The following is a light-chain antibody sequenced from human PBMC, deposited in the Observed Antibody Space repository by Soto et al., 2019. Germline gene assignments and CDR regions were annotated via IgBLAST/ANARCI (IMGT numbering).Light chain of an antibody. V-gene: IGLV1-51*01. CDR3: GTWDRSLTYYL. J-gene: IGLJ1*01. CDR1: SFDIGKNY. Sequence: QSVLTQPPSVSAAPGQEVIITCSGSSFDIGKNYVSWYQHLPGTAPKLLIYDTEKRLAGIPDRFSASKSGTSATLAISGLQTGDEANYFCGTWDRSLTYYLFGTGTKVTVL. CDR2: DTE.